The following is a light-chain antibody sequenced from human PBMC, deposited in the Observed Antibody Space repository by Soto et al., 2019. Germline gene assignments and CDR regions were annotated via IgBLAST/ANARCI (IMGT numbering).Light chain of an antibody. CDR1: QSVSSKH. Sequence: IGWMPSQRKSAVSGGGRARRSWRARQSVSSKHLAWYQQKIGRAPRLLISGASRRATGIPDRLSGSGSGTDFTLTITSLEPEDFAVYYCQQYGTSPRSFGKGTRLEIK. CDR3: QQYGTSPRS. V-gene: IGKV3-20*01. CDR2: GAS. J-gene: IGKJ5*01.